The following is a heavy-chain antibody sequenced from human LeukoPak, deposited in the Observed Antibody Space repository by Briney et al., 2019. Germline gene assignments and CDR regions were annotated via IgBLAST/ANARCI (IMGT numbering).Heavy chain of an antibody. J-gene: IGHJ4*02. CDR3: AREFDS. CDR1: GGSISSCCYC. Sequence: SQTLSLTCTVSGGSISSCCYCWIWIRQPAGKGLEWIGRIYTSGSTNYNPSLKSRVTISVDTSKNQFSLKLSSVTAADTAVYYCAREFDSWGQGTLVTVSS. CDR2: IYTSGST. V-gene: IGHV4-61*02.